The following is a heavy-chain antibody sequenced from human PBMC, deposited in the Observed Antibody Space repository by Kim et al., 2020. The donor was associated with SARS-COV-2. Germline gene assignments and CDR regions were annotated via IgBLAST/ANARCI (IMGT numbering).Heavy chain of an antibody. CDR3: ARDRDSSSWSDGLDI. D-gene: IGHD6-13*01. Sequence: SETLSLTCAVSGGSISSSNWWHWVRQPPGKGLEWIGEIYHSGRTTYNPSLKSRVTISVDKSKNQFSLKLTSITAADTAVYYCARDRDSSSWSDGLDIWGQGTTVTVSS. J-gene: IGHJ3*02. CDR1: GGSISSSNW. V-gene: IGHV4-4*02. CDR2: IYHSGRT.